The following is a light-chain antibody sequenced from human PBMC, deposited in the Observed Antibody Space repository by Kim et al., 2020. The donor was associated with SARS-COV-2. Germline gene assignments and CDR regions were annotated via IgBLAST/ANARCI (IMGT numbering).Light chain of an antibody. CDR2: YDS. V-gene: IGLV3-21*04. CDR1: NIGSKS. CDR3: QVWDSSSDPYVV. J-gene: IGLJ2*01. Sequence: PGKTAEITCGGNNIGSKSVHWYQQKPGQAPVLVIYYDSDRPSGIPERFSGSNSGNTATLTISRVEAGDEADYYCQVWDSSSDPYVVFGGGTQLTVL.